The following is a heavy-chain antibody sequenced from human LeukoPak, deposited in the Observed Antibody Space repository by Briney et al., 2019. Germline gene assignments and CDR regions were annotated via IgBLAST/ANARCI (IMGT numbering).Heavy chain of an antibody. CDR2: ISPYNGNT. V-gene: IGHV1-18*01. J-gene: IGHJ4*02. D-gene: IGHD2-21*02. Sequence: ASVTVSCKTSGYTFTSYGITWVRQAPGQGLEWMGWISPYNGNTSYAQRLQGRVTMTTDTSTSTDFMELRSLRSDDTAVYYCARTVTATSLLFDYWGQGTLVTVSS. CDR1: GYTFTSYG. CDR3: ARTVTATSLLFDY.